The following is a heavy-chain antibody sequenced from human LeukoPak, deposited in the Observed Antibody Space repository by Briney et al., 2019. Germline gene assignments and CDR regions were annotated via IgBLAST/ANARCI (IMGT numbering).Heavy chain of an antibody. V-gene: IGHV3-23*01. J-gene: IGHJ6*04. D-gene: IGHD3-3*02. Sequence: GGSLRLSCAASEFTFSIYDMSWVRQAPGKGLEWVSSITGSGSGTTYADSVKGRFTISRDNSKNTLYLQMNSLRADDTAVYYCSRDRSFHADVWGKGTTVTVSS. CDR2: ITGSGSGT. CDR3: SRDRSFHADV. CDR1: EFTFSIYD.